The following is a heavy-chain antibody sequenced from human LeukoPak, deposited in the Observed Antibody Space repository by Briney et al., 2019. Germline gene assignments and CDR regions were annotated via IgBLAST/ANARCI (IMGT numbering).Heavy chain of an antibody. CDR3: AREHRTIPHAFDI. D-gene: IGHD3-3*01. CDR1: GGTSSSYV. J-gene: IGHJ3*02. V-gene: IGHV1-69*05. Sequence: ASVKVSCKASGGTSSSYVISWVRQAPGQGLEWMGGIIPIFGTANYAQKFQGRVTITTDESTSTAYMELSSLRSEDTAVYYCAREHRTIPHAFDIWGQGTMVTVSS. CDR2: IIPIFGTA.